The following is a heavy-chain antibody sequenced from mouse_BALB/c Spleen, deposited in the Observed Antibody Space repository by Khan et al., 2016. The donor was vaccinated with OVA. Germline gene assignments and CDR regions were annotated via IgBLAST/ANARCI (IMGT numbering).Heavy chain of an antibody. D-gene: IGHD2-3*01. CDR3: GIPADDGDSDY. J-gene: IGHJ2*01. CDR2: ISTYSGNT. CDR1: GYIFTDYA. V-gene: IGHV1S137*01. Sequence: QVRLQQSGPELVRPGVSVKISCKGSGYIFTDYAMHWVKQSHAKSLEWIGLISTYSGNTNYNQKFKGKATMTVDKYSSTAYMELARLTSEESAIYSCGIPADDGDSDYWGQGTTLAVSS.